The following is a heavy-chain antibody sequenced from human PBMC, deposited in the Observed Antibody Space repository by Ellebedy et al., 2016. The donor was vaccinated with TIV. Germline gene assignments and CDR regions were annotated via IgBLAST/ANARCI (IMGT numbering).Heavy chain of an antibody. J-gene: IGHJ4*02. CDR2: ISAYNNNT. CDR3: GRVGKYCSSFSCYEDS. CDR1: GYTFDNYG. Sequence: AASVKVSCKATGYTFDNYGISWVRQAPGQGLEWMGWISAYNNNTNYAQKLQDRVNLTTDTSTSTAYMELRSLRSDDTAVYYCGRVGKYCSSFSCYEDSWGQGTLVTVSS. D-gene: IGHD2-2*01. V-gene: IGHV1-18*01.